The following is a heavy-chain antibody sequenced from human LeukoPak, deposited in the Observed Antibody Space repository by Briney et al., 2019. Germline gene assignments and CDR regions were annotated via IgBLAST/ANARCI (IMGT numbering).Heavy chain of an antibody. V-gene: IGHV4-31*03. Sequence: PSQTLSLTCTVSGGSISSGGYYWSWIRRHPGKGLEWIGYIYYSGSTYYNPSLKSRVTISVDTSKNQFSLKLSSVTAADTAVYYCARVDRYCSGGSCYSGMFGYYYYYYMDVWGKGTTVTVSS. CDR1: GGSISSGGYY. CDR2: IYYSGST. J-gene: IGHJ6*03. CDR3: ARVDRYCSGGSCYSGMFGYYYYYYMDV. D-gene: IGHD2-15*01.